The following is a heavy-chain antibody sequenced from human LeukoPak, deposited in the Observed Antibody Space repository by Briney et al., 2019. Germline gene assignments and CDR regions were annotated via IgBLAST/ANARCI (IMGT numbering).Heavy chain of an antibody. V-gene: IGHV3-23*01. Sequence: GGSLRLSCAASGFTFNTYALSWVSQAPGKGLEWVSAISDSGGSTYYADSVKGRFTISRDNAKNSLYLQMNSLRAEDTAVYYCARVPAPVYGLTTVVKGPNYYYYGMDVWGQGTTVTVSS. J-gene: IGHJ6*02. CDR1: GFTFNTYA. D-gene: IGHD4-23*01. CDR2: ISDSGGST. CDR3: ARVPAPVYGLTTVVKGPNYYYYGMDV.